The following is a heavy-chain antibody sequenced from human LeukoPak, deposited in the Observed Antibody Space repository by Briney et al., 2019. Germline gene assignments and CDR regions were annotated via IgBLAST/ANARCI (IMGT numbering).Heavy chain of an antibody. CDR1: GVSISSYY. Sequence: SSETLSLTCTVSGVSISSYYWSWIRQPAGKGLEWIGRIYTSGSTNYNPSLKSRVTMSVDTSKNQFSLKLSSVTAADTAVYYCARVVVVAATPSGAWFDPWGQGTLVTVSS. CDR3: ARVVVVAATPSGAWFDP. V-gene: IGHV4-4*07. J-gene: IGHJ5*02. D-gene: IGHD2-15*01. CDR2: IYTSGST.